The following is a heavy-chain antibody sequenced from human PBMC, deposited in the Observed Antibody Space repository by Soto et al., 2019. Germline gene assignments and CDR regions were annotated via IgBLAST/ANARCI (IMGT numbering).Heavy chain of an antibody. CDR3: ARVRLLWFGSNGFDP. CDR2: INHSGIT. J-gene: IGHJ5*02. CDR1: GGYFSGYY. D-gene: IGHD3-10*01. V-gene: IGHV4-34*01. Sequence: SETLSLTYAVYGGYFSGYYWSWIRQPPWKWLEWSWQINHSGITNYNPSLKSRVTISVDTSKNHFPLKLSSVTAADTVVYYCARVRLLWFGSNGFDPWGQGTLVTGSS.